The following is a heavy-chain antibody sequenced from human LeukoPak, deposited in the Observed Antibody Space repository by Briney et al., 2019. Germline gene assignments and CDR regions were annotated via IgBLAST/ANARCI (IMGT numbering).Heavy chain of an antibody. CDR1: GGSISSSY. Sequence: PSETLSLTCTVSGGSISSSYWSWIRQPPGKGLEWIGYIYYSGSTNYNPSLKSRVTISVDTSKNQVSLKLSSVTAADTAVYYRARGNDYWGQGTLVTVSS. CDR3: ARGNDY. J-gene: IGHJ4*02. CDR2: IYYSGST. V-gene: IGHV4-59*12.